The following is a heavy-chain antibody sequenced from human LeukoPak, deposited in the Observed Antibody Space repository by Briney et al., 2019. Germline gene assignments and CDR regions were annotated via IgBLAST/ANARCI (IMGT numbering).Heavy chain of an antibody. CDR3: VWTYYYGSGTYYGEFDF. D-gene: IGHD3-10*01. Sequence: SETLSLTCTVSGGSVSSYYWGWIRQPPGKGLEWIGTIYYSGSTYYNPSLKSRVTISVATSKNQFSLKLSSVTAADTAVYYCVWTYYYGSGTYYGEFDFWGQGTLVTVSS. CDR2: IYYSGST. CDR1: GGSVSSYY. J-gene: IGHJ4*02. V-gene: IGHV4-39*01.